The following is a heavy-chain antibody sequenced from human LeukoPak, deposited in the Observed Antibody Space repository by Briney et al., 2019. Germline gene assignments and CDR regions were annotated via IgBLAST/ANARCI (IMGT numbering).Heavy chain of an antibody. CDR3: ARVGGSGENWFDP. CDR2: INPNSGGT. Sequence: ASVKVSCKAFGYTFTGYDMHWVRQAPGQALEWMGWINPNSGGTNYAQKFQGRVTMTRDTSISTAYMELSRLRSDDTAVYYCARVGGSGENWFDPWGQGTLVTVSS. V-gene: IGHV1-2*02. CDR1: GYTFTGYD. J-gene: IGHJ5*02. D-gene: IGHD3-10*01.